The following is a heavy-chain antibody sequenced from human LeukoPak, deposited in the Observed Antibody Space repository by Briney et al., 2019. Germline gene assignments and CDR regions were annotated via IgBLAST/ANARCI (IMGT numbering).Heavy chain of an antibody. CDR1: GFTFSSYS. CDR2: ISSSSSTI. J-gene: IGHJ4*02. V-gene: IGHV3-48*01. Sequence: PGGSLRLSCAASGFTFSSYSMNWVRQAPGKGLEWVSYISSSSSTIYYADSVKGRFTISRDNAKNSLYLQMNSLRAEDTAVYYCAKQSGSYAGYFDYWGQGTRVTVSS. CDR3: AKQSGSYAGYFDY. D-gene: IGHD1-26*01.